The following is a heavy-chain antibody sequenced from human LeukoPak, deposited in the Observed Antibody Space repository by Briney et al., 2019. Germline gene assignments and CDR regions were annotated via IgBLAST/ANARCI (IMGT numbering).Heavy chain of an antibody. CDR3: ASPRGSYRRFDY. J-gene: IGHJ4*02. CDR2: INHSGST. D-gene: IGHD1-26*01. V-gene: IGHV4-34*01. Sequence: SETLSLTCAVYGGSFSGYYWSWIRQPPGKGLEWIGEINHSGSTNYNPSLKSRVTISVATSKNQFSLKLSSVTAADTAVYYCASPRGSYRRFDYWGQGTLVTVSS. CDR1: GGSFSGYY.